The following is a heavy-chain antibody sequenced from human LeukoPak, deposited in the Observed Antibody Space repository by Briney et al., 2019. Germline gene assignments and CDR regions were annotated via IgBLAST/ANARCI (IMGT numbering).Heavy chain of an antibody. CDR2: ISGRGRNT. V-gene: IGHV3-23*01. Sequence: GGSLRLSXAASGFTFYTYAMNWVRQAPGKGLEWDSAISGRGRNTYYADSVKGQFTISRDNSNNMVYLQMHSLTADDTAVYYCAKDLLYGGDSKDRGAFDVWGQGTMVTVSS. D-gene: IGHD2-21*02. J-gene: IGHJ3*01. CDR1: GFTFYTYA. CDR3: AKDLLYGGDSKDRGAFDV.